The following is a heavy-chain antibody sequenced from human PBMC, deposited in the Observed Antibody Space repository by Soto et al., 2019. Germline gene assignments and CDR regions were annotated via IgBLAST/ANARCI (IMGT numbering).Heavy chain of an antibody. Sequence: GGSLILSCAASGFTIDDYAMHWVRQVPGKGLEWVSGGSWNGGNVDYADSVKGRCTISRDNAKNSLYLQMNSLRAEDTALYYCAKHLAYGYTSFDYWGQGTLVTVSS. J-gene: IGHJ4*02. CDR1: GFTIDDYA. V-gene: IGHV3-9*01. D-gene: IGHD5-18*01. CDR3: AKHLAYGYTSFDY. CDR2: GSWNGGNV.